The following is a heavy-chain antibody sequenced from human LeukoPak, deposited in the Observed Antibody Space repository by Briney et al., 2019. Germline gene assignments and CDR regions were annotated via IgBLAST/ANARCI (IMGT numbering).Heavy chain of an antibody. D-gene: IGHD1-26*01. J-gene: IGHJ4*02. CDR1: GGSISSYY. Sequence: SETLSLTCTVSGGSISSYYWSWIRQPPGKGLEWIGYIYYSGSTNYNPSLKSRVTISVDTSKNQFSLKLSSVTAADTAVYYCARRGGSYWKTIDHWGQGTLVTVSS. CDR2: IYYSGST. CDR3: ARRGGSYWKTIDH. V-gene: IGHV4-59*08.